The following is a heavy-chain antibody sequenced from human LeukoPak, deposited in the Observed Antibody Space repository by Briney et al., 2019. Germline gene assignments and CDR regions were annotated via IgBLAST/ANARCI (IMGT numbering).Heavy chain of an antibody. J-gene: IGHJ4*02. D-gene: IGHD4-17*01. V-gene: IGHV1-46*01. CDR1: GYTFTSYY. CDR3: ARDGTPHDYGDHGVDY. Sequence: GASVKVSCKASGYTFTSYYMHWVRQAPGQGLEWMGIINPSGGSTSYAQKFQGRVTMTRDMSTSTVYMELSSLRSEGTAVYYCARDGTPHDYGDHGVDYWGQGTLVTVSS. CDR2: INPSGGST.